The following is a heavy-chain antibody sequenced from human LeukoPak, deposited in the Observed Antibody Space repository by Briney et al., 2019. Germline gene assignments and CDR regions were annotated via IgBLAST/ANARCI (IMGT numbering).Heavy chain of an antibody. D-gene: IGHD2-2*01. CDR2: IYTSGST. CDR3: ARAHRTYPTSPFDY. V-gene: IGHV4-4*07. Sequence: SETLSLTCTVSGGSISSYYWSWIRQPAGKGLEWIGRIYTSGSTNYNPSLKSRVTMSVDTSKNQFSLKLSSVTAADTAVYYCARAHRTYPTSPFDYWGQGTLVTVSS. J-gene: IGHJ4*02. CDR1: GGSISSYY.